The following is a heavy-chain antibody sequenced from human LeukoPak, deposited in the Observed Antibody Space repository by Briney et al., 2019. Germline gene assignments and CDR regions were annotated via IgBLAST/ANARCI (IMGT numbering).Heavy chain of an antibody. Sequence: GGSLRLSCAASGFTFSNAWMSWVRQAPGKGLEWVGRIKSKTDGGTTDYAAPVKGRFTISRDDSKNTLYLQMNSLKTEDTAVYYCTTGLLGGSGSYYSPRYYFDYWGQGTLVTVSS. D-gene: IGHD3-10*01. V-gene: IGHV3-15*01. CDR2: IKSKTDGGTT. J-gene: IGHJ4*02. CDR3: TTGLLGGSGSYYSPRYYFDY. CDR1: GFTFSNAW.